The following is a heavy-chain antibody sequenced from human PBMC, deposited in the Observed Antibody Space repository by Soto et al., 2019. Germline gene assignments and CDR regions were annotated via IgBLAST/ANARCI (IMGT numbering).Heavy chain of an antibody. J-gene: IGHJ6*02. CDR2: IIPIFGTT. D-gene: IGHD3-10*01. CDR1: GGTFGSNA. Sequence: SVKVSCKASGGTFGSNAISWVRQAPGQGLEWMGNIIPIFGTTKNAQNFQGRVTITADESTNTAYMELSSLRSEDTAIYFCARSLYYGSYGMDVWGQGTTVTVSS. CDR3: ARSLYYGSYGMDV. V-gene: IGHV1-69*13.